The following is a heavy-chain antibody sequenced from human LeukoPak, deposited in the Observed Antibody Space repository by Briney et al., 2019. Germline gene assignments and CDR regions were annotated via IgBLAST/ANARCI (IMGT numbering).Heavy chain of an antibody. CDR2: IWYDGSNK. Sequence: GGSLRLSCAASGFTFSSYGMHWVRQAPGKGLEWVAVIWYDGSNKYYADSVKGRSTISRDNSKNTLYLQMNSLRAEDTAVYYCATTLGSYDSSGRYYYYYYMDVWGKGTTVTVSS. V-gene: IGHV3-33*01. CDR3: ATTLGSYDSSGRYYYYYYMDV. D-gene: IGHD3-22*01. CDR1: GFTFSSYG. J-gene: IGHJ6*03.